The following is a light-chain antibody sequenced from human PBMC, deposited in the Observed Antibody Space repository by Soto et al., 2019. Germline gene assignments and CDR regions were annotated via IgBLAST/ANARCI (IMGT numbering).Light chain of an antibody. J-gene: IGKJ3*01. CDR1: QSISRS. V-gene: IGKV1-5*01. CDR2: DAS. Sequence: DIQMTQSPSTLSASVGDRVTITCRASQSISRSLAWYQQKSGKAPKLLIYDASSLESGVPSRFSGSGFGTELTLTISGLQPDDFATYYCQQYQSYFLTFRPGTTVDMK. CDR3: QQYQSYFLT.